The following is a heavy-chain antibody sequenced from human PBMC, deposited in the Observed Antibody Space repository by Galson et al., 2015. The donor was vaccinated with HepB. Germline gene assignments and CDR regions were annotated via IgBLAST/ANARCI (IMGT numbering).Heavy chain of an antibody. J-gene: IGHJ4*02. D-gene: IGHD3-22*01. CDR1: GFTFSTYA. Sequence: SLRLSCAASGFTFSTYAMNWVRQAPGKGLEWVSTISGSDSNTFYADSVKGRFTISRDRSKNTLYLQMSSLRAEDTAVYYCAKGIWEYYDNRVFDSWGQGTLVTVSS. V-gene: IGHV3-23*01. CDR2: ISGSDSNT. CDR3: AKGIWEYYDNRVFDS.